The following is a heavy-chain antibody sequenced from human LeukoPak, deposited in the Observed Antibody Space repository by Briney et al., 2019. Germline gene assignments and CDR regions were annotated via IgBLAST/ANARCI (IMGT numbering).Heavy chain of an antibody. V-gene: IGHV4-4*07. CDR2: FYASGSP. CDR1: LGSITHHY. D-gene: IGHD3-22*01. Sequence: SETLSLTCTVSLGSITHHYWNWIRQPAGKGLEWIGRFYASGSPNYNPSLRSRVSMSSDTSKNQFSLKLSSVTAADTAVYYCARDYGPYYYDSNWYFDLWGRGTLVTVSS. CDR3: ARDYGPYYYDSNWYFDL. J-gene: IGHJ2*01.